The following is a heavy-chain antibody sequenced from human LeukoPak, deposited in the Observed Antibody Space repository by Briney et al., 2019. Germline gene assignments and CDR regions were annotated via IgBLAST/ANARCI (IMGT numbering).Heavy chain of an antibody. CDR3: RVWFGEISFDWGGEATSLTVPGGSAPDPIS. CDR1: GYSFTSYW. Sequence: GASLKISCKGSGYSFTSYWIGRGRQMPRKGLEWMGIIYPGDSDTRYSPSFQGQVTISADTSISTAYLQWSSLKASDTALYYCRVWFGEISFDWGGEATSLTVPGGSAPDPISWV. D-gene: IGHD3-10*01. J-gene: IGHJ5*01. V-gene: IGHV5-51*01. CDR2: IYPGDSDT.